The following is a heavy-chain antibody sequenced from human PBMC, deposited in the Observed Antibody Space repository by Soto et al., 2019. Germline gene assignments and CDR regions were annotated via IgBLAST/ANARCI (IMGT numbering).Heavy chain of an antibody. CDR1: GGSISSYY. V-gene: IGHV4-59*08. Sequence: QVQLQESGPGLVKPSETLSLTCTVSGGSISSYYWSWFRQPPGKGLEWIGYIYYSGSTNYNPSLKRRVTISVDTSKNQFSRKLSSVTAADTAVCYCVGWFGELLSWFDPWGQGTLVTVSS. J-gene: IGHJ5*02. CDR2: IYYSGST. D-gene: IGHD3-10*01. CDR3: VGWFGELLSWFDP.